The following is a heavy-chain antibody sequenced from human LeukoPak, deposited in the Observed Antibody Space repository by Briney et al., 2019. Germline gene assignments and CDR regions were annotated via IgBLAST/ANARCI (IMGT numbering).Heavy chain of an antibody. Sequence: GGSLRLSCAASGFTFSSHSMNWVRQAPGKGLEWVSSISSSSSYIYYADSVKGRFTISRDNAKNSLYLQMNSLRAEDTAVYYCARDFAGDFDYWGQGTLVTVSS. CDR3: ARDFAGDFDY. D-gene: IGHD3-10*01. CDR2: ISSSSSYI. V-gene: IGHV3-21*01. CDR1: GFTFSSHS. J-gene: IGHJ4*02.